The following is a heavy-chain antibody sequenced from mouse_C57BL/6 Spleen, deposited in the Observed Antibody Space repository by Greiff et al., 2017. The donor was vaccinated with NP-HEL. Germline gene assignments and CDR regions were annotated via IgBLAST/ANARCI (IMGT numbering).Heavy chain of an antibody. J-gene: IGHJ3*01. D-gene: IGHD1-1*01. Sequence: EVKLMESGPGLVKPSQSLSLTCSVTGYSITSGYYWNWIRQFPGNKLEWMGYISYDGSNNYNPSLKNRISITRDTSKNQFFLKLNSVTTEDTATYYCAREDYYYGSSYGFAYWGQGTLVTVSA. CDR1: GYSITSGYY. V-gene: IGHV3-6*01. CDR2: ISYDGSN. CDR3: AREDYYYGSSYGFAY.